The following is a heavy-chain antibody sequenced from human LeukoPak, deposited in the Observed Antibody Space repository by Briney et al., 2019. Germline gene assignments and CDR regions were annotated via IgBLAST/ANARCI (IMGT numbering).Heavy chain of an antibody. CDR3: ARRTGYYNYMDV. J-gene: IGHJ6*03. D-gene: IGHD2-8*02. Sequence: ASVKVSCKASGYTFTSYDMNWVRQATGQGLEWMGWLNPNSGTTGYAQKFQGRVTMTRNTSISTAYMELSSLRSEDTAVYYCARRTGYYNYMDVWGKGTTVTVSS. CDR1: GYTFTSYD. CDR2: LNPNSGTT. V-gene: IGHV1-8*01.